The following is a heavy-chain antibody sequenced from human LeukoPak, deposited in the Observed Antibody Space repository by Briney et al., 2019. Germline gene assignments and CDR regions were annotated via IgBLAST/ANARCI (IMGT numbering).Heavy chain of an antibody. J-gene: IGHJ4*02. V-gene: IGHV5-51*01. D-gene: IGHD3-10*01. CDR3: ARLDYGSGSSPDY. CDR2: IYPSDSDT. Sequence: GESLKISCKGSGYTFISYWIGWVRQMPGKGLEWMGIIYPSDSDTRYSPSFQGQVTISVDKSITTAYLQWSSLKASDTAMYYCARLDYGSGSSPDYWGQGTLVTVSS. CDR1: GYTFISYW.